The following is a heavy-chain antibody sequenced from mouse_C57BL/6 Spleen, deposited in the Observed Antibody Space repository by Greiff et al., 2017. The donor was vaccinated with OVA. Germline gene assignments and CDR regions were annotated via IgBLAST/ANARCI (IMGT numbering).Heavy chain of an antibody. CDR3: ARDDYDLGWFAY. D-gene: IGHD2-4*01. V-gene: IGHV1-22*01. J-gene: IGHJ3*01. Sequence: EVQLQQSGPELVKPGASVKMSCKASGYTFTDYNMHWVKQSHGKSLEWIGYINPNNGGTSYNQKFKGKATLTVNKSSSTAYMELRSLTSEDSAVYYCARDDYDLGWFAYWGQGTLVTVSA. CDR2: INPNNGGT. CDR1: GYTFTDYN.